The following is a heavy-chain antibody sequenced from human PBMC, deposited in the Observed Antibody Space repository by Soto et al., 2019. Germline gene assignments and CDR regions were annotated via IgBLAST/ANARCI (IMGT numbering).Heavy chain of an antibody. J-gene: IGHJ3*02. CDR2: VRSKANSYAT. D-gene: IGHD3-22*01. V-gene: IGHV3-73*01. CDR3: TRQGYYDSSGYSGLTAFDI. CDR1: GFTFSGSA. Sequence: GGSLRLSCAASGFTFSGSAMHWVRQASGKGLEWVGRVRSKANSYATAYAASVKGRFTISRDDSKNTAYLQMNSLKTEDTAVYYCTRQGYYDSSGYSGLTAFDIWGQGTMVTVSS.